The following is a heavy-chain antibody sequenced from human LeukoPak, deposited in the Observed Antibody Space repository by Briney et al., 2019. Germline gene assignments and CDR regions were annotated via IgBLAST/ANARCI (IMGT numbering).Heavy chain of an antibody. D-gene: IGHD5-18*01. CDR2: INHSGSSGIT. V-gene: IGHV4-34*01. CDR3: AGGLYTHEYSYGPEGFDY. J-gene: IGHJ4*02. CDR1: GGSFSGYY. Sequence: SETLSLTCAVYGGSFSGYYWTWIRQAPGKGLEWIGEINHSGSSGITNYNPSLKSRVTISVDTSRKQFFLKLSSVTVADTAVYYCAGGLYTHEYSYGPEGFDYWGQGTLVTVSS.